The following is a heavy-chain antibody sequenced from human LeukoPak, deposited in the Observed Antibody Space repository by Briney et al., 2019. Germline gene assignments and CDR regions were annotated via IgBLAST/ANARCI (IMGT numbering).Heavy chain of an antibody. CDR3: AREPSGSGGYDY. V-gene: IGHV1-2*02. Sequence: ASVKVSCKASGFTFSGYYMHWVRQAPGQGLEWMAWISPNSGGINYVQKFQGRVTVTRDTSISTDYMEINGLTSDDTALYYCAREPSGSGGYDYWGQGTLVTVSS. CDR1: GFTFSGYY. CDR2: ISPNSGGI. D-gene: IGHD3-10*01. J-gene: IGHJ4*02.